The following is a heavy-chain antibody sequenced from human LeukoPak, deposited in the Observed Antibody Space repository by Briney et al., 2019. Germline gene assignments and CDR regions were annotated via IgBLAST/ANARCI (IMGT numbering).Heavy chain of an antibody. J-gene: IGHJ6*02. V-gene: IGHV6-1*01. CDR2: TYYRSKWYN. Sequence: PSQTLSLTCAISGDSVSSNSAAWNWIRQSPSRGLEWLGRTYYRSKWYNDYAVSVKSRITINPDTSKNQFSLQLNSVTPGDTAVYYCARDQGIAVAGGYYYYYYGMDVWGQGTTVTVSS. CDR3: ARDQGIAVAGGYYYYYYGMDV. D-gene: IGHD6-19*01. CDR1: GDSVSSNSAA.